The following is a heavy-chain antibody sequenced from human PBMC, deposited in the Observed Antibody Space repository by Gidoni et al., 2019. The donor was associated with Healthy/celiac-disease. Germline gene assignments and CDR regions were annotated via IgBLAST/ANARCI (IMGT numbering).Heavy chain of an antibody. CDR2: ISGSGGST. Sequence: EVQLVESGGGLVQPGGSLRLSCADSGFPFSSYAMSWVRQAPGKGLEWVSAISGSGGSTYYADSVKGRFTISRDNSKNTLYLQMNSLRAEDTAVYYCAKDLRVYCSGGSCYSSWFDPWGQGTLVTVSS. CDR3: AKDLRVYCSGGSCYSSWFDP. D-gene: IGHD2-15*01. V-gene: IGHV3-23*04. CDR1: GFPFSSYA. J-gene: IGHJ5*02.